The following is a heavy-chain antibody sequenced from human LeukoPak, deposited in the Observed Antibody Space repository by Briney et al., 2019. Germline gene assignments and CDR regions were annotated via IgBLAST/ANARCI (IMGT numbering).Heavy chain of an antibody. CDR2: IYSGYT. CDR1: GASISPYY. V-gene: IGHV4-4*07. J-gene: IGHJ4*02. Sequence: SETLSLTCTVSGASISPYYWSWIRQPAGKGLEWIGRIYSGYTNYNPSLESRVTMSLDTSKNEFSLKLSSVTAADTALYYCARGNNSRWDCWGQGILVTVSS. CDR3: ARGNNSRWDC. D-gene: IGHD6-13*01.